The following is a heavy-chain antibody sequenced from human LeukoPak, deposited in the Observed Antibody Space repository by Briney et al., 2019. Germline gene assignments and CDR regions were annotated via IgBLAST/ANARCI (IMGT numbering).Heavy chain of an antibody. CDR1: GFTFYDYA. CDR2: ISWNSGSI. CDR3: AKDIGTSDFWSGYYRGYYYGMDV. D-gene: IGHD3-3*01. J-gene: IGHJ6*02. Sequence: GGSLRLSCAASGFTFYDYAMHWVRHAPGKGLEWVSGISWNSGSIGYADSVKGRFTISRDNAKNSLYLQMNSLRAEDTALYYCAKDIGTSDFWSGYYRGYYYGMDVWGQGTTVTVSS. V-gene: IGHV3-9*01.